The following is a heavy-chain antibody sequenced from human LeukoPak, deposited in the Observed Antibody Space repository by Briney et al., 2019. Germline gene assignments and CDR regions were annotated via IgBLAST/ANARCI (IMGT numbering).Heavy chain of an antibody. J-gene: IGHJ5*01. V-gene: IGHV1-18*01. CDR2: ISAYNGNT. CDR3: ARSLGAREFDS. Sequence: GSVKVSCKASGYTFTSYGISGVGQAPGQGLEWMGWISAYNGNTNYAQKLHGRVTMTTDTSTSTAYMELTSLRSDDTAVYYCARSLGAREFDSWGQGTLVTVS. CDR1: GYTFTSYG. D-gene: IGHD3-16*01.